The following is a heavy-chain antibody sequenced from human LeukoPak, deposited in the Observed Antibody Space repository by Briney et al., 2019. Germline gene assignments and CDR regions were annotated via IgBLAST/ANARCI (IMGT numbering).Heavy chain of an antibody. V-gene: IGHV1-46*03. D-gene: IGHD3-3*01. CDR3: ARAYDFWSGRYQLGP. Sequence: GASVKVSCKASGYTFTSYYMHWVRQAPGQGLEWMGVINPSGGSTSYAQKFQGRVTMTRDTSTSTVYMELSSLRSEDTAVYYCARAYDFWSGRYQLGPWGQGTLVTVSS. CDR2: INPSGGST. CDR1: GYTFTSYY. J-gene: IGHJ5*02.